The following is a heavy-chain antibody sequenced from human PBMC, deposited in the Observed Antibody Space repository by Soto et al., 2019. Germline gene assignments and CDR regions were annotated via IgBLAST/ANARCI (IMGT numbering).Heavy chain of an antibody. Sequence: SETLSLTCTVSGGSISSYYWSWIRQPPGKGLEWIGYIYYSGSTNYNPSLKSRVTISVDTSKNQFSLKLSSVTAADTAVYYCARGRIQLRYPFVYWGQGTLVTVSS. CDR3: ARGRIQLRYPFVY. J-gene: IGHJ4*02. V-gene: IGHV4-59*01. CDR2: IYYSGST. D-gene: IGHD5-18*01. CDR1: GGSISSYY.